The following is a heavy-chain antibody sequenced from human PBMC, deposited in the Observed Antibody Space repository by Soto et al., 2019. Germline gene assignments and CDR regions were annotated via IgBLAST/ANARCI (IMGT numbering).Heavy chain of an antibody. D-gene: IGHD2-8*01. CDR1: GFTFDDYA. J-gene: IGHJ4*02. CDR3: AKEGGVF. CDR2: ISWNSGSI. V-gene: IGHV3-9*01. Sequence: PGGSLRLSCAASGFTFDDYAMHWVRQAPGKGLEWVSGISWNSGSIGYADSVKGRFTISRDNAKNSLYLQMNSLRAEDTALYYCAKEGGVFWGQGTLVTVSS.